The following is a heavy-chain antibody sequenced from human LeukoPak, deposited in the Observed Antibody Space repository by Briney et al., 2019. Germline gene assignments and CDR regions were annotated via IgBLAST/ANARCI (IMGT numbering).Heavy chain of an antibody. D-gene: IGHD6-13*01. Sequence: ASVKVSCKASGYTFTSYYVQWVRQAPGQGLEWMGTINPSGGSTSYAQKFQGRVTMTRDTSTSTLYMELSSLRSEDTAIYYCARGLSSSRYYFHYWGQGTLVTVSS. CDR2: INPSGGST. CDR3: ARGLSSSRYYFHY. CDR1: GYTFTSYY. V-gene: IGHV1-46*01. J-gene: IGHJ4*02.